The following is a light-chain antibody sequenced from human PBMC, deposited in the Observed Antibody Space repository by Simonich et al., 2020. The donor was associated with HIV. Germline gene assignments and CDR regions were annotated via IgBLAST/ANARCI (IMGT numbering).Light chain of an antibody. CDR3: MQGTHWPLT. CDR2: KVY. Sequence: DVVMTQSPLSLPVTLGQPASISCRSSQSLVHSDGNTYLNWFQQSPGQSPRRLIYKVYNRDSGVPDRFSGSGSGTDFTLKISRVEAEDVGVYYCMQGTHWPLTFGGGTKVEIK. CDR1: QSLVHSDGNTY. J-gene: IGKJ4*01. V-gene: IGKV2-30*02.